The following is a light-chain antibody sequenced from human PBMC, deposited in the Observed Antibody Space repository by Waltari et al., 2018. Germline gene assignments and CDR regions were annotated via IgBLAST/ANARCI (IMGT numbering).Light chain of an antibody. CDR1: QSLTSN. CDR3: QQYNNWSGT. J-gene: IGKJ1*01. CDR2: GAS. V-gene: IGKV3-15*01. Sequence: IVMTQSPAHLSVSPGERATLSCRASQSLTSNVAWYQQTPGQAPRLLIYGASTRATGIPARFSGSGSGTEFTLTISSLQSEDFAVYYCQQYNNWSGTFGQGTKVEIK.